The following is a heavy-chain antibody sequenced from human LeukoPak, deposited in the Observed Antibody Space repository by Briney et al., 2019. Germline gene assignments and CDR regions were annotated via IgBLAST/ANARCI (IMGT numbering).Heavy chain of an antibody. V-gene: IGHV3-53*01. CDR1: GFTVSSNY. CDR2: IYSGGST. D-gene: IGHD6-13*01. Sequence: PGGSLRLSCAASGFTVSSNYMSWVRQAPGKGLEWVSVIYSGGSTFYANSVKGRFTISRDNSKNTLYLQMNSLRAEDTAVYYCARLPGRFDSSKWYGYYWGQGTLSPSPQ. J-gene: IGHJ4*02. CDR3: ARLPGRFDSSKWYGYY.